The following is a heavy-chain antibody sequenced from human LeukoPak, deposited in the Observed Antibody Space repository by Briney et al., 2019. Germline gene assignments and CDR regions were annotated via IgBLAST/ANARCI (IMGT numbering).Heavy chain of an antibody. CDR2: ISSYNGNT. D-gene: IGHD6-13*01. Sequence: ASVKVSCKASGYMFTSYGISWVRKAPGQGLEWRGWISSYNGNTDYAQNLQGRVTMTTDTSTSTAYMELRSLTSDDTAVYYCARDQGYTSSPYYFDYWGQGSLVTVSS. J-gene: IGHJ4*02. CDR3: ARDQGYTSSPYYFDY. V-gene: IGHV1-18*04. CDR1: GYMFTSYG.